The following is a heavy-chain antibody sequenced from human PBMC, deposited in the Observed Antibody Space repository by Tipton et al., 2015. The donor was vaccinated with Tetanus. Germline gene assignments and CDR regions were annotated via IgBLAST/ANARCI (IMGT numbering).Heavy chain of an antibody. Sequence: SLRLSCAASGFTFSSYGMHWVRQAPGKGLEWVAVIWYDGSNKYYADSVKGRFTISRDNSKNTLYLQMNSLRAEDTAVYYCAREGVDFWSGADYWGQGTLVTVSS. CDR2: IWYDGSNK. CDR1: GFTFSSYG. CDR3: AREGVDFWSGADY. V-gene: IGHV3-33*01. D-gene: IGHD3-3*01. J-gene: IGHJ4*02.